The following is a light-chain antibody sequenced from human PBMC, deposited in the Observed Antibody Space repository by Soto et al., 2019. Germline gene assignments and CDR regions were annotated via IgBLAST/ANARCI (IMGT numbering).Light chain of an antibody. CDR3: QQYNNWPPWT. Sequence: EIVMTQSPATLSVSPGERATPSCRASQSVRSNLAWYQQKPGQAPRLLIYGASTRATGIPARFSGSGSGTEFTLTISSLQSEDFAVYYCQQYNNWPPWTFGQGDQGGYQT. J-gene: IGKJ1*01. CDR1: QSVRSN. CDR2: GAS. V-gene: IGKV3-15*01.